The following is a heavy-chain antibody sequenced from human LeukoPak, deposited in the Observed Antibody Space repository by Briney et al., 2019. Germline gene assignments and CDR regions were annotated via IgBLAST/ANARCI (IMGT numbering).Heavy chain of an antibody. D-gene: IGHD3-22*01. CDR3: ARGAVPYYYDSSGYYYAY. J-gene: IGHJ4*02. Sequence: GGSLRLSCVASGFTFSRFGMNWVRQAPGKGLEWISYISSSSSAIYYVDSVKGRFTISRDNAKNSLYLQMNSLRAEDTAVYYCARGAVPYYYDSSGYYYAYWGQGTLVTVSS. V-gene: IGHV3-48*04. CDR1: GFTFSRFG. CDR2: ISSSSSAI.